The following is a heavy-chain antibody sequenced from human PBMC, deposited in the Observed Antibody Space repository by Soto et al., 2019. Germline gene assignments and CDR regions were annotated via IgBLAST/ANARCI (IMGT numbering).Heavy chain of an antibody. CDR1: GGSFSGYY. Sequence: QVQLQQWGAGLLKPSETLSLTFAVYGGSFSGYYWSWIRQPPGKGLEWIGEINHSGSTNYNPSLKSRVTISVDTSKNQFSLKLSSVTAADTAVYYCARGKGRIYQLIWEFDYWGQGTLVTVSS. D-gene: IGHD2-2*01. V-gene: IGHV4-34*01. CDR3: ARGKGRIYQLIWEFDY. J-gene: IGHJ4*02. CDR2: INHSGST.